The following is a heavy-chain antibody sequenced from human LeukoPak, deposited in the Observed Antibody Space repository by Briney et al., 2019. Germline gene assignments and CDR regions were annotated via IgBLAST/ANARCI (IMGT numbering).Heavy chain of an antibody. Sequence: PSQTLSLTCNVSGASMRSETHYWSWLRQHPGKGPEWIAYIYYTAGAYYNPSLESRVSISLDASENQFSLKLSSVTAADTAVYYCARGRRELKHAPDYWGQGTLVAVSS. CDR1: GASMRSETHY. V-gene: IGHV4-31*03. CDR2: IYYTAGA. J-gene: IGHJ4*02. CDR3: ARGRRELKHAPDY. D-gene: IGHD2/OR15-2a*01.